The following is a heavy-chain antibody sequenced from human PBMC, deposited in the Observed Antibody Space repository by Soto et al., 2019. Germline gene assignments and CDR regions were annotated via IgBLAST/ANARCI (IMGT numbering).Heavy chain of an antibody. J-gene: IGHJ6*02. CDR3: ARDYTAMVSSYHYYGMDV. CDR1: GYTFTSYY. CDR2: IDPSGGST. Sequence: ASVKVSCKASGYTFTSYYMHWVRQAPGQGLEWMGIIDPSGGSTSYAQKFQGRVTMTRDTSTSTVYMELSSLRSEDTAVYYCARDYTAMVSSYHYYGMDVWGQGTTVTVSS. V-gene: IGHV1-46*01. D-gene: IGHD5-18*01.